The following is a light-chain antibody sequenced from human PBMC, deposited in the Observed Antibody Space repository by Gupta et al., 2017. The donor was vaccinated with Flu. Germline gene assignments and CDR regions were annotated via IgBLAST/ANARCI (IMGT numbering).Light chain of an antibody. CDR3: GTWDTTLSAVV. V-gene: IGLV1-51*01. J-gene: IGLJ2*01. CDR1: SSNIGSNY. Sequence: QSVLTQPPSVSAAPGQKVTISCSGSSSNIGSNYVCWYQRLPGTAPKLLIFDNHRRHSGVPDRFSGSKSGTSATLGITGLQTEDEAEYYCGTWDTTLSAVVFDGGTKLTVL. CDR2: DNH.